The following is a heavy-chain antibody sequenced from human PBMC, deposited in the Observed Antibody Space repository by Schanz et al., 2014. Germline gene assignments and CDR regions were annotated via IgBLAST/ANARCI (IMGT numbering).Heavy chain of an antibody. CDR2: ISRDGTTS. CDR1: GFIFNDYY. CDR3: AKEDRTHSSDYVY. J-gene: IGHJ4*02. Sequence: QVQLVESGRGLVKPGGSLRLSCAASGFIFNDYYMNWIRQAPGKGLEWLSYISRDGTTSYYADSVKGRFTISRDNAKNSLYLEMTSLRGEDTAVYYCAKEDRTHSSDYVYWGQGTLVTVSS. D-gene: IGHD3-22*01. V-gene: IGHV3-11*04.